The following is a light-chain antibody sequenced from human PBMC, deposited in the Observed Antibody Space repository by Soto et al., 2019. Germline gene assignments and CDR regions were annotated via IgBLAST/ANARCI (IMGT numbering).Light chain of an antibody. CDR3: QQYNDWPPLN. CDR2: GTS. CDR1: QSVNIN. J-gene: IGKJ4*01. V-gene: IGKV3-15*01. Sequence: EIVMTQSPATLSLSPVERATLSCMASQSVNINLAWYQQKPGQAPRLLIYGTSTRATGVPARFSGSGSGTESTLTISNLQSEDFAVYYCQQYNDWPPLNFGGGTKVDIK.